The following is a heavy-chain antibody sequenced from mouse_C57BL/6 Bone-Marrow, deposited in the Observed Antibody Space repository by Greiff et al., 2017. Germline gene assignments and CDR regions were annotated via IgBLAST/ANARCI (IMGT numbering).Heavy chain of an antibody. J-gene: IGHJ2*01. D-gene: IGHD1-1*01. CDR1: GYSITSGYY. CDR2: ISYDGSN. CDR3: ARNYGCSSYYFDY. Sequence: DVQLQESGPGLVKPSQSLSLTCSVTGYSITSGYYWNWIRQFPGNKLEWMGYISYDGSNNYNPSLKNRISITRDTSKNQFFLKLNSVTTEDTATYYCARNYGCSSYYFDYWGQGTTLTVSS. V-gene: IGHV3-6*01.